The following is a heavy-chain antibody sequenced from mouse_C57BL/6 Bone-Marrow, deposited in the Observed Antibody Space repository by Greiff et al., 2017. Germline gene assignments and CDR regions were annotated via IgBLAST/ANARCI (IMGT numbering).Heavy chain of an antibody. CDR3: ARRFYGEGFAY. D-gene: IGHD1-2*01. Sequence: DVKLVESGGGLVQPGGSLKLSCAASGFTFSDYYMYWVRQTPEKRLEWVAYISNGGGSTYYPDTVKGRFTISRDNAKNTLYLQMSRLKSEDTAMYYCARRFYGEGFAYWGQGTLVTVSA. CDR1: GFTFSDYY. J-gene: IGHJ3*01. CDR2: ISNGGGST. V-gene: IGHV5-12*01.